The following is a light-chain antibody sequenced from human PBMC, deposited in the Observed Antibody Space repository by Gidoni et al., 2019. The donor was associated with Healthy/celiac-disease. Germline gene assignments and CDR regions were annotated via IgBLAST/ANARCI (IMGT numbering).Light chain of an antibody. CDR3: QSYDSSLSGSGV. Sequence: QSVLTPPPSVSGAPGQRVPISCTGTSSNIGAGYDVHWYQQLPGTAPKLLIYGNSNRPSGVPDRFSGSKSGTSASLAITGLQAEDEADYYCQSYDSSLSGSGVFGTGTKVTVL. CDR1: SSNIGAGYD. CDR2: GNS. J-gene: IGLJ1*01. V-gene: IGLV1-40*01.